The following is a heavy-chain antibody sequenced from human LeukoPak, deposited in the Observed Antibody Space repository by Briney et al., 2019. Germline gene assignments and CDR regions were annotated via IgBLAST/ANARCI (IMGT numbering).Heavy chain of an antibody. V-gene: IGHV3-53*01. CDR3: ARGGNTAMGP. Sequence: GSSLRLTCAASGFTFSSYAMHWVRQAPEKGLEWVSVIYSGGSTYYAESVKGRFTISRDNSKNTPYLQMSSLRAEDTAVYYCARGGNTAMGPWGQGTLVTVSS. D-gene: IGHD5-18*01. CDR2: IYSGGST. J-gene: IGHJ4*02. CDR1: GFTFSSYA.